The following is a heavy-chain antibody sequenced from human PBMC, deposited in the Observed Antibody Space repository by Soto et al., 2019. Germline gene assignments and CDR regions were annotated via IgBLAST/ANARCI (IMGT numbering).Heavy chain of an antibody. CDR1: GGSISSGGYY. Sequence: SETLSLTCTVSGGSISSGGYYWSWSRQHPGKGLEWIGYIYYSGSTNYNPSLKSRVTISVDTSKNQFSLKLSSVTAADTAVYYCARGIAAAGWGNWFDPWGQGTLVTVSS. D-gene: IGHD6-13*01. CDR3: ARGIAAAGWGNWFDP. CDR2: IYYSGST. V-gene: IGHV4-31*03. J-gene: IGHJ5*02.